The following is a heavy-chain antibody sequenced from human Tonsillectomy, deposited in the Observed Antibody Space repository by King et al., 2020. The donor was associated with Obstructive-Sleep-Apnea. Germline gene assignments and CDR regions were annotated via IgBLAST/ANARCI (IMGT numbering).Heavy chain of an antibody. J-gene: IGHJ4*02. CDR2: IKSKTDGGTT. V-gene: IGHV3-15*01. Sequence: VQPVESGGGLVKPGGSLRLSCAASGFTFSNAWMSWVRQAPGKGLEWVGRIKSKTDGGTTDYAAPVKGRFTISRDDSKNTLYLPMNSLKTEDTAVYYCTTPPGLTAEGYWGQGTLVTVSS. CDR3: TTPPGLTAEGY. CDR1: GFTFSNAW. D-gene: IGHD2-21*02.